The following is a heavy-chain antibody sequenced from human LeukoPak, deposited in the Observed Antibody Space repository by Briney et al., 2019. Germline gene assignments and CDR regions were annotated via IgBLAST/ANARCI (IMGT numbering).Heavy chain of an antibody. Sequence: SETLSLTCTVSGGSISSYYWSWIRQPPGKGLEWVGYIFYTGSTNYNPSLKSRVTISVLTSKNRFSLKLSSVTAADTAVYYCATLTGGDDAFDIWGQGTMVTVSS. D-gene: IGHD4-23*01. CDR3: ATLTGGDDAFDI. CDR1: GGSISSYY. V-gene: IGHV4-59*01. J-gene: IGHJ3*02. CDR2: IFYTGST.